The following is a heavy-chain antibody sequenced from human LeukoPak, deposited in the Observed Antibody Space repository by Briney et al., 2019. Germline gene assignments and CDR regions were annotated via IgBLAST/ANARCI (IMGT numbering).Heavy chain of an antibody. D-gene: IGHD3-10*01. CDR1: GFTFSSYD. CDR2: IGTAGDT. CDR3: ARDRGGSFDP. J-gene: IGHJ5*02. Sequence: GGSLRLSCAASGFTFSSYDMHWVRQATGKGLEWVSAIGTAGDTYCPGSVKGRFTISRENAKNSLYLQMNSLRAGDTAVYYCARDRGGSFDPWGQGTLVTVSS. V-gene: IGHV3-13*04.